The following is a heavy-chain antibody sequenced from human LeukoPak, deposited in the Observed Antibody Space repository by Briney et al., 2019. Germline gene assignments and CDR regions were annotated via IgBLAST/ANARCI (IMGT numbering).Heavy chain of an antibody. CDR2: IWYDGSNK. CDR1: GFTFSSYG. Sequence: GRSLRLSCAASGFTFSSYGMHWVRQAPGKGLEWLAVIWYDGSNKYYADSVKGRFTISRDNSKNTLYLQMNSLRAEDTAVYYCARPIAAAGYYYGMDVWGQGTTVTVSS. CDR3: ARPIAAAGYYYGMDV. V-gene: IGHV3-33*01. J-gene: IGHJ6*02. D-gene: IGHD6-13*01.